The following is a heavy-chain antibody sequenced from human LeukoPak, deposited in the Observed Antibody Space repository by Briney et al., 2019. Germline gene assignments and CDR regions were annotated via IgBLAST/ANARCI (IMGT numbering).Heavy chain of an antibody. CDR1: GDSISSYY. CDR3: ARRSFGAL. J-gene: IGHJ2*01. CDR2: IHYSGNT. D-gene: IGHD3-16*01. Sequence: SETLSLTCTVSGDSISSYYWSWIRQSPGKGLEWIGYIHYSGNTGYNASLKSRVSLSIDTTKNQFSLQLTSVPAADTAVYYCARRSFGALWGRGTLVTVSS. V-gene: IGHV4-59*08.